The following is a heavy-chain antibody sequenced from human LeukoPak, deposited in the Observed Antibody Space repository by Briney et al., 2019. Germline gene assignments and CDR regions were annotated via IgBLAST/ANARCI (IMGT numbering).Heavy chain of an antibody. CDR2: IKQDGSEK. CDR1: GFTFSIYW. CDR3: ARDIVVVPAAISGYLWT. V-gene: IGHV3-7*01. J-gene: IGHJ5*02. D-gene: IGHD2-2*01. Sequence: PGGSLRLSCAASGFTFSIYWMSWVRQAPGKGLEWVANIKQDGSEKYYVDSVKGRFTISRDNAKNSLYLQMNSLRAEDTAVYYCARDIVVVPAAISGYLWTWGQGTLVTVSS.